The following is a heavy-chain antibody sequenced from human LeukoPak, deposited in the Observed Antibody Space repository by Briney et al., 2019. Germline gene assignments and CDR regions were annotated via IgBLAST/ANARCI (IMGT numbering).Heavy chain of an antibody. V-gene: IGHV6-1*01. CDR1: GDSVSSTSSA. Sequence: SQTLSLTCAISGDSVSSTSSAWNWISQSPSRDLKGLGRTYYRSKWYSDYAVSVRGRITVNPDTSPNQFSLQLNSVTPEDTAVYYCARYNSSWFFDSWGLGTLVTVSS. CDR2: TYYRSKWYS. J-gene: IGHJ4*02. D-gene: IGHD6-13*01. CDR3: ARYNSSWFFDS.